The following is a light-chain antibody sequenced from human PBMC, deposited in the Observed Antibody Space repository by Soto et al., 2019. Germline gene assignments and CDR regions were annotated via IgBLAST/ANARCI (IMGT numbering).Light chain of an antibody. CDR2: EVS. Sequence: QSALTQPASVSGSPGQSITISCTGTSSDVGGYNYVSWYQQHPGKAPKFLIYEVSNRPSGVSNRFSGSKSGNTASLTISGLQAEDEADYYCCSFTSSNTHVFGTGTKLTVL. CDR3: CSFTSSNTHV. V-gene: IGLV2-14*01. J-gene: IGLJ1*01. CDR1: SSDVGGYNY.